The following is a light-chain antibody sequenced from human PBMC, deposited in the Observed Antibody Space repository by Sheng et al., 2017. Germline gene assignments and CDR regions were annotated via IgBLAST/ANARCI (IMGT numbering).Light chain of an antibody. CDR2: DVT. V-gene: IGLV2-11*01. CDR3: AAWDDTLSVWL. Sequence: QSALTQPRSVSGSPGQSVTISCTGTSSDVGGYNYVSWYQQHPGKAPKVMIYDVTKRPSGVPDRFSGSKSGTSASLAISGLRSEDDVDYYCAAWDDTLSVWLFGGGTRLTVL. J-gene: IGLJ3*02. CDR1: SSDVGGYNY.